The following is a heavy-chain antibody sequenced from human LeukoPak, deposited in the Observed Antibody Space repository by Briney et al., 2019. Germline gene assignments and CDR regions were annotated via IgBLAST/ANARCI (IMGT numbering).Heavy chain of an antibody. J-gene: IGHJ4*02. CDR3: ARLSHYYDSSGYFDY. Sequence: SETLSLTCTVSGGSINSYYWSWIRQPPGKGLEWIGYIYYSGSTNYNPSLKSRVTISVDTSKNQFSLKLSSVTAADTAVYYCARLSHYYDSSGYFDYWGQGTLVTVSS. CDR1: GGSINSYY. D-gene: IGHD3-22*01. CDR2: IYYSGST. V-gene: IGHV4-59*01.